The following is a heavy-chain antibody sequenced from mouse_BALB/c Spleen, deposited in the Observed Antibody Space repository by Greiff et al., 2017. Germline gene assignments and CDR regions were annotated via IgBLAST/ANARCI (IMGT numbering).Heavy chain of an antibody. CDR1: GFTFSDYY. CDR3: ARGLYEGYAMDY. V-gene: IGHV5-4*02. J-gene: IGHJ4*01. D-gene: IGHD2-3*01. CDR2: ISDGGSYT. Sequence: EVQGVESGGGLVKPGGSLKLSCAASGFTFSDYYMYWVRQTPEKRLEWVATISDGGSYTYYPDSVKGRFTISRDNAKNNLYLQMSSLKSEDTAMYYCARGLYEGYAMDYWGQGTSVTVSS.